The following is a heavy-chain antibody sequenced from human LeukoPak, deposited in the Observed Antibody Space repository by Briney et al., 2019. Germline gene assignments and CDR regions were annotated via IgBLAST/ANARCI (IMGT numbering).Heavy chain of an antibody. CDR3: TRTPVLRFLEWGPEGTAFDI. D-gene: IGHD3-3*01. Sequence: GGSLRLSCTASGFTFGDYAMSWVRQAPGKGLEWVGFIRSKAYGGTTEYAASVKGRFTISRDDSKSIAYLQMNSLKTEDTAVYYCTRTPVLRFLEWGPEGTAFDIWGQGTMVTVSS. V-gene: IGHV3-49*04. J-gene: IGHJ3*02. CDR2: IRSKAYGGTT. CDR1: GFTFGDYA.